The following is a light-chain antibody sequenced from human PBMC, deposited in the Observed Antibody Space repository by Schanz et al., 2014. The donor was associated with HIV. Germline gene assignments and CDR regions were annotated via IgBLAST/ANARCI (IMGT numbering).Light chain of an antibody. CDR2: EVN. CDR1: SGDVGGYDY. V-gene: IGLV2-8*01. J-gene: IGLJ2*01. CDR3: QSFDRGMRGLI. Sequence: QSALTQPPSASGSPGQSVTISCTGTSGDVGGYDYVSWYQQHPGKAPKLIISEVNKRPSGVPDRFSGSKSDTSASLAITGLQADDEADYYCQSFDRGMRGLIFGGGTKLTVL.